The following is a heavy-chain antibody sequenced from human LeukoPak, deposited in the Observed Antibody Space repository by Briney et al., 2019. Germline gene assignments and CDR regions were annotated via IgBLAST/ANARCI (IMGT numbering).Heavy chain of an antibody. CDR3: ARDPLDILTGYYYNWFDP. J-gene: IGHJ5*02. Sequence: GGSLRLSCAASGFSFSSYGMHWVRQAPGKGLEWVAVIWYDGSNKYYADSVKGRFTISRDNSKNTLYLQMNSLRAEDTAVYYCARDPLDILTGYYYNWFDPWGQGTLVTVSS. CDR2: IWYDGSNK. V-gene: IGHV3-33*01. CDR1: GFSFSSYG. D-gene: IGHD3-9*01.